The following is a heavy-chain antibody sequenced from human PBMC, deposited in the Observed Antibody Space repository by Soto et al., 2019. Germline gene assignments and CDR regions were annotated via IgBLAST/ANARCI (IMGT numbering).Heavy chain of an antibody. CDR2: LIPIFGTP. J-gene: IGHJ4*02. CDR3: ARRKAGDWQWFDY. CDR1: GGTFNNDA. V-gene: IGHV1-69*01. Sequence: QGQLVQSGAEVKKPGSSVKVSCKASGGTFNNDAFSWVRQAPGQGLEWLGGLIPIFGTPNYSQKFQGRVTITADESTTTVYMELTSLRSDDTAIYYCARRKAGDWQWFDYCGQGTLVTVSS. D-gene: IGHD6-19*01.